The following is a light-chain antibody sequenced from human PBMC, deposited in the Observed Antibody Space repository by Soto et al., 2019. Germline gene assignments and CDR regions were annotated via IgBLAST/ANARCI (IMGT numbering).Light chain of an antibody. CDR1: QWFSGRN. Sequence: EIVLTQSPATLSLSPGERVSLSCGASQWFSGRNLAWYQQKPGQSPRLLIYNSYIRASGVPDRFRGSGSGTDFTPTITRLEPEDFAVYYCQQYGTWITFGQGTRLETK. CDR3: QQYGTWIT. J-gene: IGKJ5*01. CDR2: NSY. V-gene: IGKV3D-20*01.